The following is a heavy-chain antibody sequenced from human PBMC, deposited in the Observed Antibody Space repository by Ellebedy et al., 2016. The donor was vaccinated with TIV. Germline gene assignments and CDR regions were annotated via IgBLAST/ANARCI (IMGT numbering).Heavy chain of an antibody. CDR2: ISSTGGSS. V-gene: IGHV3-64D*06. Sequence: GESLKISCSASGFTFSNYAMHWVRQAPGKGLEYVSAISSTGGSSFYAGSVRVRFTISRDNSRNTLYLQMNSLTTEDAAVYYCVKDPSDDFWSGYAYYFHYWGQGTLVTVSS. CDR1: GFTFSNYA. CDR3: VKDPSDDFWSGYAYYFHY. J-gene: IGHJ4*02. D-gene: IGHD3-3*01.